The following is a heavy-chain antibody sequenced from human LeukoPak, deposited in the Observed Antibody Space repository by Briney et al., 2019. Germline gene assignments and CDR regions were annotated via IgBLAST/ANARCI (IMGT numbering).Heavy chain of an antibody. V-gene: IGHV1-24*01. CDR2: FDPEDGET. CDR3: ARVGNWNIIPQLGNFDY. D-gene: IGHD1/OR15-1a*01. J-gene: IGHJ4*02. Sequence: ASVKVSCKVSGYTLTELSMHWVRQAPGKGLEWMGGFDPEDGETIYAQKFQGRVTMTTDTSTSTAYMELRSLRSDDTAVYYCARVGNWNIIPQLGNFDYWGQGTLVTVSS. CDR1: GYTLTELS.